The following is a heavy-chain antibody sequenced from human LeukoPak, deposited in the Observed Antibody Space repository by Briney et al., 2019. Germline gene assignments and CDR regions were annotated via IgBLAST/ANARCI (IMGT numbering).Heavy chain of an antibody. D-gene: IGHD2-2*01. CDR2: IYPGDSDT. V-gene: IGHV5-51*01. CDR1: GFSFNMYW. J-gene: IGHJ4*02. Sequence: GESLQISCKGTGFSFNMYWIGWVRPMPGKGLEWMGIIYPGDSDTRYSPSFQGQVTISVDKSISTAYLQWSSLKASGTAMYYCARRQGCSNTACPPGYWGQGTLVTVSS. CDR3: ARRQGCSNTACPPGY.